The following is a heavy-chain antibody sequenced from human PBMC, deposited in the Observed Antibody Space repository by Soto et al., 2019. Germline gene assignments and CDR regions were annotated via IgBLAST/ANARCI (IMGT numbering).Heavy chain of an antibody. Sequence: EVQLVESGGGLVQPGGSLRLSCAASGFTVSSYYMSWVRQAPGKGLEWVSVIYSAGSADFADSVKGRFTISRDNSKNTLYLQMSSLRAEDTAVYYCARVPSSSYHYFDYWGQGTLVTVSP. CDR1: GFTVSSYY. V-gene: IGHV3-66*01. J-gene: IGHJ4*02. CDR2: IYSAGSA. D-gene: IGHD6-13*01. CDR3: ARVPSSSYHYFDY.